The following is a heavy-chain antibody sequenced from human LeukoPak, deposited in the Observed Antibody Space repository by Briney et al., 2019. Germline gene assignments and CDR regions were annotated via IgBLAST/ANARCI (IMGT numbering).Heavy chain of an antibody. Sequence: GESLKISCKGSGYSFTSYWIGWVRQMPGKGLEWMGIIYPGDSDTRYSPSFQGQVTISADKSISTAYLQWSSLKASDTAMYYCAGREGGDGAPNWFDPWGQGTLVTVSS. CDR1: GYSFTSYW. V-gene: IGHV5-51*01. D-gene: IGHD2-21*02. CDR2: IYPGDSDT. J-gene: IGHJ5*02. CDR3: AGREGGDGAPNWFDP.